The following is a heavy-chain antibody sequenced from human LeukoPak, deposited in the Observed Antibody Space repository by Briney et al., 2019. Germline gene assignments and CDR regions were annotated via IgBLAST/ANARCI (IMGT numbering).Heavy chain of an antibody. Sequence: GGSLRLSCAASGFTFSDYYMSWIRQAPGKGLEWVSYISSSGSTIYYADSVKGRFTISRDNAKNSLYLQMNSLRAEDTAVYYCARVPESSSSVFHYYYYYYMDVWGKGTTVTVSS. CDR2: ISSSGSTI. J-gene: IGHJ6*03. CDR1: GFTFSDYY. CDR3: ARVPESSSSVFHYYYYYYMDV. D-gene: IGHD6-6*01. V-gene: IGHV3-11*01.